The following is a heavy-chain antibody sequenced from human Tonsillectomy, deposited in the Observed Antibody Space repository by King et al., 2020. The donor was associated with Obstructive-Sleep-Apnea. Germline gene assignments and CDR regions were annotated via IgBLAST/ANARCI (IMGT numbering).Heavy chain of an antibody. J-gene: IGHJ4*02. D-gene: IGHD3-9*01. Sequence: VQLVESGGGLVQPGGSLRLSCAASGFTFSSYSMNWVRQAPGKGLEWVSYISSSSSTIYYAYSVKGRFTISRDNAKNSLYLQMNSLRAEDTAVYYCARAVGRYFDWLQEPVSCYFDYWGQGTLVTVSS. CDR3: ARAVGRYFDWLQEPVSCYFDY. V-gene: IGHV3-48*04. CDR1: GFTFSSYS. CDR2: ISSSSSTI.